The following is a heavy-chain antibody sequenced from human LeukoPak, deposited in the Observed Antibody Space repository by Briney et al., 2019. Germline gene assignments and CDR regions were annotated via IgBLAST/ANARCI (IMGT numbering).Heavy chain of an antibody. CDR1: GGSTSSGDYY. D-gene: IGHD5-24*01. Sequence: SETLSLTCTVSGGSTSSGDYYWSWIRQPPGKGLEWIGYIYYSGSTYYNPSLKSRVTISVDTSKNQFSLKLSSVTAADTAVYYCARGSWGDGYNLWSAFDIWGQGTMVTVSS. J-gene: IGHJ3*02. V-gene: IGHV4-30-4*01. CDR3: ARGSWGDGYNLWSAFDI. CDR2: IYYSGST.